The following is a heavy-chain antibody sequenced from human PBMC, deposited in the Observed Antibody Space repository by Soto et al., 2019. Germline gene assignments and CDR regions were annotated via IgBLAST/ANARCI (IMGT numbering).Heavy chain of an antibody. J-gene: IGHJ4*02. CDR1: GVSISSSSYY. Sequence: SETLSLTCTVCGVSISSSSYYWGWIRQPPGKGLEWIGSIYYSGSTYYNPSLKSRVTISVDTSKNQFSLKLSSVTAADTAVYYCARDFYYGDYGRYFDYWGQGTLVTVSS. V-gene: IGHV4-39*02. CDR3: ARDFYYGDYGRYFDY. D-gene: IGHD4-17*01. CDR2: IYYSGST.